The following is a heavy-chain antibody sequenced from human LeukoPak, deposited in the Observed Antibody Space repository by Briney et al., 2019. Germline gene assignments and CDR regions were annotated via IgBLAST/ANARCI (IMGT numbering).Heavy chain of an antibody. D-gene: IGHD2-21*01. J-gene: IGHJ6*03. CDR1: GYTFTSYA. Sequence: ASVKVSCKASGYTFTSYAMNWVRQATGQGLEWMGWMNPNSGNTGYAQKFQGRVTITRNTSISTAYMELSSLRSEDTAVYYCARARTEPIWYYHYMDVWGKGTTVTVSS. V-gene: IGHV1-8*03. CDR3: ARARTEPIWYYHYMDV. CDR2: MNPNSGNT.